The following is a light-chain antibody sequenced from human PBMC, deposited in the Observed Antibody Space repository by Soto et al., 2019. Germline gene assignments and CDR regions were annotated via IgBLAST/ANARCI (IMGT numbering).Light chain of an antibody. Sequence: DIVMTQSPLSLRVTPGEPASISCRSSQSLLDSNGYNYLDWYLQKSGQSPQLLIYLGSNRASGVXDXSSGSGSGTDFTLKISRVEAEDVGVYYCMQALQSPPTFGQGTKVEIK. CDR3: MQALQSPPT. V-gene: IGKV2-28*01. J-gene: IGKJ1*01. CDR2: LGS. CDR1: QSLLDSNGYNY.